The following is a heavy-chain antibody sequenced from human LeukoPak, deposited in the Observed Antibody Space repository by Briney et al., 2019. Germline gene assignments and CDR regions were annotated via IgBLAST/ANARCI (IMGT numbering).Heavy chain of an antibody. CDR1: GGSISSFY. CDR2: IYYSGSN. V-gene: IGHV4-59*01. CDR3: ARNDWTYGGYFDY. D-gene: IGHD1-7*01. J-gene: IGHJ4*02. Sequence: PSQTPSLTCTVSGGSISSFYWSWIREPPGKGLEWIGYIYYSGSNNYNPSLKIRLTMSVDTSKDQFSLRLSSVTAADTAVYYCARNDWTYGGYFDYWGQGTPVTVSS.